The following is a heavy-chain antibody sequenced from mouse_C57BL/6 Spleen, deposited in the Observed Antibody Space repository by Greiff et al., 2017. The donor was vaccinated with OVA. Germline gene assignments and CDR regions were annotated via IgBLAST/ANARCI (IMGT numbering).Heavy chain of an antibody. Sequence: CGAELVKPGASVKLSCKASGYTFTEYTIHWVKQRSGQGLEWIGWFYPGSGSIKYNEKFKDKATLTADKSSSTVYMELSRLTSEDSAVYFCARHEDPLYYGYDRGSMDYWGQGTSVTVSS. CDR2: FYPGSGSI. J-gene: IGHJ4*01. V-gene: IGHV1-62-2*01. CDR1: GYTFTEYT. D-gene: IGHD2-2*01. CDR3: ARHEDPLYYGYDRGSMDY.